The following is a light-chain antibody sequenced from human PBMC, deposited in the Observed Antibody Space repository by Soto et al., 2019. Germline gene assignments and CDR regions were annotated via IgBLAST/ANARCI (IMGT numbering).Light chain of an antibody. CDR1: SGHSTYV. CDR2: INSDGSH. V-gene: IGLV4-69*01. Sequence: QTVVTQSPSASASLGASVKLTCTLSSGHSTYVIAWHQQQPEKGPRYLMTINSDGSHNKGDGIPDRFSGSSSGAERYLTISSLQSEDEADYYCQTWGTGMVFGGGNKLTVL. J-gene: IGLJ2*01. CDR3: QTWGTGMV.